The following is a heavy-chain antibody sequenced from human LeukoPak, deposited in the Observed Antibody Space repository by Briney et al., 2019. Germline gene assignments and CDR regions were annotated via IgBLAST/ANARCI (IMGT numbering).Heavy chain of an antibody. CDR3: ARGSYSHYGMDV. Sequence: GGSLRFSCAASGFTFSNYWMHWVRQGPGKGLVWVSRINSDGSSTRYADSVKGRFTISRDNAKNTLYLQMNSLRAEDTAVYYCARGSYSHYGMDVWGQGTTVTVSS. CDR1: GFTFSNYW. CDR2: INSDGSST. V-gene: IGHV3-74*01. J-gene: IGHJ6*02. D-gene: IGHD1-26*01.